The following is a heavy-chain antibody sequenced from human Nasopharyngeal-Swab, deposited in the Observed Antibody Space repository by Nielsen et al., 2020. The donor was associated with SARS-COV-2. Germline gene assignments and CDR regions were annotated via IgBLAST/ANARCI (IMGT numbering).Heavy chain of an antibody. J-gene: IGHJ4*02. Sequence: GGSLRLSCAASGFTFSSYGMHWVRQAPGKGLEWVAVISYDGSNKYYADSVKGRFTISRDNSKNTLYLQMNSLRAEDTAVYYCARTETYYYGSGSHYPIDYWGQGTLVTVSS. CDR3: ARTETYYYGSGSHYPIDY. D-gene: IGHD3-10*01. CDR2: ISYDGSNK. CDR1: GFTFSSYG. V-gene: IGHV3-30*03.